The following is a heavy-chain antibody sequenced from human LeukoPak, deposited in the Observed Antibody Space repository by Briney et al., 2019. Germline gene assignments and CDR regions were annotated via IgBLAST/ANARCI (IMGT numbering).Heavy chain of an antibody. CDR3: ARSQWLVEDAFNI. V-gene: IGHV4-38-2*02. Sequence: PSETLSLTCTVSDYSITSRYYWGWIRQPPGNGLEWIGNIHHGGSTYYNPSLKSRVTISIDTSKNQFSLKLSSVTAADTAVYYCARSQWLVEDAFNIWGQGTMVTVSS. CDR2: IHHGGST. CDR1: DYSITSRYY. D-gene: IGHD6-19*01. J-gene: IGHJ3*02.